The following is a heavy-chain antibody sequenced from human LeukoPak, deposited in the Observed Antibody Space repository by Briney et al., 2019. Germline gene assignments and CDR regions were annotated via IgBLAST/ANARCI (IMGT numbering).Heavy chain of an antibody. CDR3: AKSSRVGTYYFDH. CDR1: GFTFSNAW. CDR2: IKSKTDGGTT. D-gene: IGHD1-26*01. J-gene: IGHJ4*02. V-gene: IGHV3-15*01. Sequence: GGSLRLSCAASGFTFSNAWMSWVRQAPGKGLEWVGRIKSKTDGGTTDYAAPVKGRFTISRDDSKNTLYLHMNSLRVDDTAVYYCAKSSRVGTYYFDHWGQGTVVTVSS.